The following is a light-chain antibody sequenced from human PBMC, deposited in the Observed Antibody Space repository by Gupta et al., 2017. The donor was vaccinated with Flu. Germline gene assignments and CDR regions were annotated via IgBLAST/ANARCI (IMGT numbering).Light chain of an antibody. J-gene: IGKJ5*01. CDR2: GAS. CDR1: QSVDSNY. V-gene: IGKV3-20*01. Sequence: IVLTQSPGTLSLSPGERATLSCRASQSVDSNYLVWYQQKPGQAPRLLIYGASARATGIADRFSGSGSGRDFTLTISRLQPEDSAVYYCQQYGTSPPVTFGQGTRLETK. CDR3: QQYGTSPPVT.